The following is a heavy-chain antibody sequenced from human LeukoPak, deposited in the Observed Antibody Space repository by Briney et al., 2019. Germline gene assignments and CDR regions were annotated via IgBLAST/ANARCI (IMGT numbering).Heavy chain of an antibody. Sequence: ASVKVSCKASGYTFTGYYMHWVRQAPGQGLEWMGWINPKSGGTKYEQKFQDRVTMTRDTSISTVYMEVSSLKSDDTAVYYCARFDWNQIYYYYAMDVWGQGTTVTVSS. V-gene: IGHV1-2*02. D-gene: IGHD3-9*01. CDR1: GYTFTGYY. CDR2: INPKSGGT. CDR3: ARFDWNQIYYYYAMDV. J-gene: IGHJ6*02.